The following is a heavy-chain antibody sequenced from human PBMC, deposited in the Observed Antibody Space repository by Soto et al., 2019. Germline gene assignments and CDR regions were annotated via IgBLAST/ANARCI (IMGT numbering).Heavy chain of an antibody. V-gene: IGHV4-34*01. CDR3: ARGLDFWSGYYTYYYGMDV. J-gene: IGHJ6*02. CDR2: INHTGST. CDR1: GGSFSGHY. D-gene: IGHD3-3*01. Sequence: SETLPLTCAVYGGSFSGHYWSWIRQTPGKALEWIGAINHTGSTNYNPTLKSRVTISVDTSKNQFSLKLSSVTAADTAVYYCARGLDFWSGYYTYYYGMDVWGQGTTVTVSS.